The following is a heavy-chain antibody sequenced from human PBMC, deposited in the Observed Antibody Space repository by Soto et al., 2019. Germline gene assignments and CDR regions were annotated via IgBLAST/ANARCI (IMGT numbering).Heavy chain of an antibody. CDR2: VIPMFGTA. CDR3: AVGFKVDYYSLDV. V-gene: IGHV1-69*01. Sequence: QVQLVQSGAEVRKPGSSVKVSCRSSGGIFTATAISWVRQAPGQGPEWMGGVIPMFGTANYPQRFQGRVTITADEATNTAYMQLSSLRSEDTAVYCCAVGFKVDYYSLDVWGQGTTVTVSS. D-gene: IGHD5-18*01. J-gene: IGHJ6*02. CDR1: GGIFTATA.